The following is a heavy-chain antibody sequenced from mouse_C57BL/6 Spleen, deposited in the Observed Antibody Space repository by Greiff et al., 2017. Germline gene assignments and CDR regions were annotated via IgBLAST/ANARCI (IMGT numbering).Heavy chain of an antibody. Sequence: QVHVKQSGAELVRPGASVKMSCKASGYTFTSYTMHWVKQRPGQGLEWIGYINPSSGYTKYNQKFKNKATLTADKSSSTAYMQLSSLTSEDSAVYCCTTAGPDWYFDVWGTGTTVTVSS. D-gene: IGHD6-1*01. CDR1: GYTFTSYT. CDR2: INPSSGYT. V-gene: IGHV1-4*01. J-gene: IGHJ1*03. CDR3: TTAGPDWYFDV.